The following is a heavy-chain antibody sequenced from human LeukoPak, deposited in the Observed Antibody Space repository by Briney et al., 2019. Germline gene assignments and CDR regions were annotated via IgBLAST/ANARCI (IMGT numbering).Heavy chain of an antibody. CDR1: GFTFSTSW. Sequence: GGSLRLSCAASGFTFSTSWMSWVRQAPGKGLEWVANIKHDGSEKYYVDSVKGRFTISRDNAENSLYLQMNSLRGEDTAVYFCARAGYTSGWDYWGQGTLVTVSS. J-gene: IGHJ4*02. CDR2: IKHDGSEK. V-gene: IGHV3-7*01. D-gene: IGHD6-19*01. CDR3: ARAGYTSGWDY.